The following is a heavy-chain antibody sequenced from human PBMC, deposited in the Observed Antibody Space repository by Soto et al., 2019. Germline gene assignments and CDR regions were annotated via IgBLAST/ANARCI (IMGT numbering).Heavy chain of an antibody. V-gene: IGHV5-51*01. Sequence: XESLKISLKGPGHIFNNHWLVWVRQTPGKGLEWMGLIFTRDSETKTSPSFQGHVSFSVDKSINTVYLQWTSLKTADTGMYFCARGYYDSGQGYDIWGPGTLVTVSS. D-gene: IGHD3-10*01. CDR3: ARGYYDSGQGYDI. J-gene: IGHJ4*02. CDR1: GHIFNNHW. CDR2: IFTRDSET.